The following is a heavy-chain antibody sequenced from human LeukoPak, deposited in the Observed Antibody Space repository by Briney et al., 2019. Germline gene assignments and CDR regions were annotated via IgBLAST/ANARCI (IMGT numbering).Heavy chain of an antibody. D-gene: IGHD3-22*01. CDR1: GFTFSSYE. CDR3: ARGGLYYYDSSGPRGDY. CDR2: ISSSGSTI. J-gene: IGHJ4*02. Sequence: GGSLRLSCAASGFTFSSYEMNWVRQAPGKGLEWVSYISSSGSTIYYADSVKGRFTISRDNAKNTLYLQMNSLRAEDTAVYYCARGGLYYYDSSGPRGDYWGQGTLVTVSS. V-gene: IGHV3-48*03.